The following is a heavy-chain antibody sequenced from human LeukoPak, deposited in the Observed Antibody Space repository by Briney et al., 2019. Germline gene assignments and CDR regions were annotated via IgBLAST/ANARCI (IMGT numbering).Heavy chain of an antibody. Sequence: GESLRLSCAASGFTFSTYWMSWVRQRPGMGLEWVANIKEDGGETYYVDSVKGRFTISRDNAKNLLFLQIHSLRADDTAVYYCARDPGDRRVDYWGQGTLVTVSS. CDR2: IKEDGGET. J-gene: IGHJ4*02. CDR3: ARDPGDRRVDY. CDR1: GFTFSTYW. V-gene: IGHV3-7*01. D-gene: IGHD3-10*01.